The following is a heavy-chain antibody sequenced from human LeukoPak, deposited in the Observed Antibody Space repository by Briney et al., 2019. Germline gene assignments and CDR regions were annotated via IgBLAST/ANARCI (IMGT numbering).Heavy chain of an antibody. J-gene: IGHJ4*02. CDR1: GFTFSNYV. Sequence: GGSLRLSCAASGFTFSNYVMSWVRQTPGKGPEWVSAISGSGGSTYYADSVKGRFTISRDNSKNTLSLQMNSLRAEDTAVYYCATQLRLRFLEWLRWGQGTLVTVSS. D-gene: IGHD3-3*01. V-gene: IGHV3-23*01. CDR2: ISGSGGST. CDR3: ATQLRLRFLEWLR.